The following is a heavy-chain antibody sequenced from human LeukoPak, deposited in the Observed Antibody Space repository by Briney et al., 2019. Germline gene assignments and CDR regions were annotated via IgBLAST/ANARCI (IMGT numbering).Heavy chain of an antibody. CDR3: ARRNRLLPRVTPVNWFDT. CDR2: IYYSGST. V-gene: IGHV4-59*08. J-gene: IGHJ5*01. Sequence: SETLFLTCSVSGGSISCYYWSWVRQPPGKGLELIGFIYYSGSTTYNPSLKSRVTISIDTSNNQFSLKLASLSPADTAVLCQARRNRLLPRVTPVNWFDTWGQGSLVTVSS. D-gene: IGHD4/OR15-4a*01. CDR1: GGSISCYY.